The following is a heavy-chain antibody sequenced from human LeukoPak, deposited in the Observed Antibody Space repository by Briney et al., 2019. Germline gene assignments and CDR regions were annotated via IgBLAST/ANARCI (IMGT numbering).Heavy chain of an antibody. CDR2: MKPNTGKT. CDR1: GYTFNNYD. Sequence: AAVKVSCKASGYTFNNYDINWLRQATGQGLKWMGWMKPNTGKTGYAQNFQGRVTMTSNTSISTAYMELSSLRSDDTAVYYCARSAEISGYWPKVVVDVWGQGTTVTVSS. V-gene: IGHV1-8*02. D-gene: IGHD3-22*01. J-gene: IGHJ6*02. CDR3: ARSAEISGYWPKVVVDV.